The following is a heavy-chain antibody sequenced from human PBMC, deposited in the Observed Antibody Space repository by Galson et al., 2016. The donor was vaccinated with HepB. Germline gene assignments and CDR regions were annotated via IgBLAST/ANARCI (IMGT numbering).Heavy chain of an antibody. D-gene: IGHD6-6*01. V-gene: IGHV3-9*01. Sequence: SLRLSCAASGFTFDDYAMHWVRKPPGKGLEWVSSINWNSGSIDYAAFVAGRFTISRDNAKNSLYLQMGGRRAEDTGLYFCAKDITSSSSYLDFWGRGPPVTVSS. CDR2: INWNSGSI. J-gene: IGHJ4*02. CDR1: GFTFDDYA. CDR3: AKDITSSSSYLDF.